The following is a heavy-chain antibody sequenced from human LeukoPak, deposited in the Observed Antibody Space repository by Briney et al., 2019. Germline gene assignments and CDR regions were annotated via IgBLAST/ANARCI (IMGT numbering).Heavy chain of an antibody. J-gene: IGHJ4*02. V-gene: IGHV3-20*04. D-gene: IGHD2-2*01. CDR1: GFTFDDYG. CDR2: INWNGGRT. CDR3: ARDHRYCSSTTCYGLDY. Sequence: GGSLRLSCAASGFTFDDYGMSWVRQAPGKGLEWVSGINWNGGRTGYADSVKGRFTISRDNAKNSLYLQMNSLRDEDTALYYCARDHRYCSSTTCYGLDYWGQGTLVTVSS.